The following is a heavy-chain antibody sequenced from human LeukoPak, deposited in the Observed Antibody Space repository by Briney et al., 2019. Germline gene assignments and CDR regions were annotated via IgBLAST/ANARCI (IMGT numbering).Heavy chain of an antibody. CDR1: GGSINNYY. CDR2: IYFSGST. D-gene: IGHD1-26*01. CDR3: ATDGRWEFPA. V-gene: IGHV4-39*07. Sequence: SETLSLTCTVSGGSINNYYWGWIRQPPGKGLEWIGSIYFSGSTYYNPSLKSRVTISVDTSKNRFSLKLSSVTAAETAVYYCATDGRWEFPAWGQGTLVTVSS. J-gene: IGHJ4*02.